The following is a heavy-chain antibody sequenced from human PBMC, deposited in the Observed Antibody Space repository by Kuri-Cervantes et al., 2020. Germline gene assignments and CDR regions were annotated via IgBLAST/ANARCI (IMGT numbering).Heavy chain of an antibody. CDR3: ARGDIVVVPAAHPYYYGMDV. D-gene: IGHD2-2*01. CDR2: ISWNSGSI. CDR1: GFTFDDYA. Sequence: SLKISCAASGFTFDDYAMHWVRQAPGKGLEWVSGISWNSGSIGYADSVKGRFTISRDNAKNSLYLQMNSLRAEDTAVYYCARGDIVVVPAAHPYYYGMDVWGQGTTVTVSS. V-gene: IGHV3-9*01. J-gene: IGHJ6*02.